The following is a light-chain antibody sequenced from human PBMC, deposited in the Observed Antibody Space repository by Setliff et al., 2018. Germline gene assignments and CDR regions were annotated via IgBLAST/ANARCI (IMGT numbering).Light chain of an antibody. V-gene: IGLV1-40*01. J-gene: IGLJ1*01. CDR3: QSYGGSVSGYV. CDR1: SSDIGAGYS. Sequence: PSVSGAPGQRVTISCTGTSSDIGAGYSVHWYQQLPGAAPKLLIYGNNNRPSGVPDRFSGSKSGTSASLAITGLQAEDEADYYCQSYGGSVSGYVFGSGTKVTVL. CDR2: GNN.